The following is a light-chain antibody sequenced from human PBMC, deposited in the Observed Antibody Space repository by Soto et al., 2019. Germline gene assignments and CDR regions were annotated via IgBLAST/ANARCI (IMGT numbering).Light chain of an antibody. V-gene: IGKV3-20*01. CDR3: QQYGSSPT. CDR1: QSVSSSY. Sequence: EIVLTQSPGTLSLSPGERATLSCRASQSVSSSYLAWYQQKPGQAPRLLIYGASSRATGIPDRFSGSWSGTDFTLTISRLEHEDFAVYYCQQYGSSPTFGQGTKVEIK. CDR2: GAS. J-gene: IGKJ1*01.